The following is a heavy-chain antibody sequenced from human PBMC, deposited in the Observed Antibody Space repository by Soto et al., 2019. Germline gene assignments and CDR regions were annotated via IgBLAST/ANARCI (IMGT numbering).Heavy chain of an antibody. Sequence: ASVKVSCKASGGTFSSYAISWVRQAPGQGLEWMGGIIPIFGTANYAQKFQGRVTITADESTSTAYMELSSLRSEDTAVYYCARARLTMIVVASYYYYGMDVWGQGTTVTV. CDR2: IIPIFGTA. V-gene: IGHV1-69*13. J-gene: IGHJ6*02. D-gene: IGHD3-22*01. CDR1: GGTFSSYA. CDR3: ARARLTMIVVASYYYYGMDV.